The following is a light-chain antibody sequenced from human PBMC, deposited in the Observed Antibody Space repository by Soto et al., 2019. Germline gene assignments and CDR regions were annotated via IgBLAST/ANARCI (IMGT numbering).Light chain of an antibody. V-gene: IGLV1-40*01. CDR3: QSYDISLHNYV. J-gene: IGLJ1*01. CDR2: GDN. CDR1: TLNIGAPYD. Sequence: HSVLTQPPSVSGAPAQRVVIICPRSTLNIGAPYDVYWYQHLPGTAPKLLIYGDNNRPTGVPDRFSGSKSGTSASLAITRLQAEDEADYYCQSYDISLHNYVFGTGTKVTVL.